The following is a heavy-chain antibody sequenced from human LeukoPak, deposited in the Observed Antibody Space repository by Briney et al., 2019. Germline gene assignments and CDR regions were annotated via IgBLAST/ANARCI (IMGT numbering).Heavy chain of an antibody. J-gene: IGHJ3*02. CDR1: GGSISSYY. CDR2: IYYSGST. CDR3: ARVDNSVRYDILTGYPKGAFDI. Sequence: SETLSLTCTVSGGSISSYYWSWIRQPPGKGLEWMGYIYYSGSTNYNPSLKSRVTTSVDTPKNQFSLKLSSVTAADTAVYYCARVDNSVRYDILTGYPKGAFDIWGQGTMVTVSS. V-gene: IGHV4-59*01. D-gene: IGHD3-9*01.